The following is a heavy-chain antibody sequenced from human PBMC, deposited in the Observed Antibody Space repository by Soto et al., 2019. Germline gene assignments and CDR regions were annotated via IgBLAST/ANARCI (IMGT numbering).Heavy chain of an antibody. CDR2: INPGSGAA. D-gene: IGHD3-3*01. Sequence: QVQLVQSGAEVKKPGASVKISCTASGYTVTTHYMHWVRLAPGRGLEWMGAINPGSGAAKYTQTFQARVTMTRDTSTNTVYMEMSALRSEDTAVFYCARGGEVGVAGSAAFDMWGQGTMVTVSS. CDR3: ARGGEVGVAGSAAFDM. CDR1: GYTVTTHY. J-gene: IGHJ3*02. V-gene: IGHV1-46*01.